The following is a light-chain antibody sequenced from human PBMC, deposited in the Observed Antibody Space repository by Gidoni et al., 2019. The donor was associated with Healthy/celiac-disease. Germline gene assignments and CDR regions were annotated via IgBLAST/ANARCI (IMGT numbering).Light chain of an antibody. CDR3: MQALQTPRYT. V-gene: IGKV2-28*01. CDR1: QSLLNSNGYNY. CDR2: FGS. J-gene: IGKJ2*01. Sequence: EIVMTQSAPALHVTPGEPASISCRSSQSLLNSNGYNYLDWYLQKPGQPPQLLIYFGSKRASGVPDRFSGSGSGTDLTLKISRVEAEDVGVYSCMQALQTPRYTFGQGTKLEIK.